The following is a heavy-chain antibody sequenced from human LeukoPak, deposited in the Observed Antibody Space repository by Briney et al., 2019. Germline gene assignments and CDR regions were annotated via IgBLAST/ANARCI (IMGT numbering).Heavy chain of an antibody. D-gene: IGHD2/OR15-2a*01. CDR2: IRSDGTI. CDR1: GFTFSSYA. V-gene: IGHV3-69-1*01. Sequence: GGSLRLSCAASGFTFSSYAMSWVRQAPGKGLEWVSHIRSDGTITYADSVKGRFTISRDDPKTSLYLQMNSLRDEDTAIYYCARDNIWAFDMWGQGTMVTVSS. CDR3: ARDNIWAFDM. J-gene: IGHJ3*02.